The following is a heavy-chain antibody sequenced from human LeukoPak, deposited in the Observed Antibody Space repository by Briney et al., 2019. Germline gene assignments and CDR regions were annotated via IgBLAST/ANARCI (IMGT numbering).Heavy chain of an antibody. CDR1: GYTFTSYD. J-gene: IGHJ4*02. CDR3: ARGPPYSGSSWYINY. D-gene: IGHD6-13*01. Sequence: ASVKVSCKASGYTFTSYDINWVRQATGQGLEWMGWMNPNSGNTGYAQKFQGRVTMTRDTSISTAYMELSRLRSDDTAVYYCARGPPYSGSSWYINYWGQGTLVTVSS. V-gene: IGHV1-8*01. CDR2: MNPNSGNT.